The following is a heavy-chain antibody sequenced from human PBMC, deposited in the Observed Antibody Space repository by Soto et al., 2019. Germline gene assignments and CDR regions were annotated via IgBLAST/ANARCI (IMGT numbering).Heavy chain of an antibody. Sequence: QITLKESGPPLVRPTQTLTLTCAFSGFSLSTSGVGVGWIRQPPGKALEWLAVIYWDDSKHYSPSLRSRLTITKDPSKNQVVLTMTNMDPMDTGTYYCAHKGPEDWPLDYWGQGTLVTVSS. CDR1: GFSLSTSGVG. V-gene: IGHV2-5*02. CDR2: IYWDDSK. CDR3: AHKGPEDWPLDY. D-gene: IGHD3-9*01. J-gene: IGHJ4*02.